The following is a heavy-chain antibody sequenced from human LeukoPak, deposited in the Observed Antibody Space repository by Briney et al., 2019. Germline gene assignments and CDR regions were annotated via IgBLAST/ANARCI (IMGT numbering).Heavy chain of an antibody. CDR3: ARVLGVVTANLDY. V-gene: IGHV4-38-2*02. Sequence: SETLSLTCTVSGYSISSGYYWGWIRQPPGKGLEWIGSIYHSGSTCYNPSLKSRVTISVDTSKNQFSLKLSSVTAADTAVYYCARVLGVVTANLDYWGQGTLVTVSS. J-gene: IGHJ4*02. CDR1: GYSISSGYY. D-gene: IGHD2-21*02. CDR2: IYHSGST.